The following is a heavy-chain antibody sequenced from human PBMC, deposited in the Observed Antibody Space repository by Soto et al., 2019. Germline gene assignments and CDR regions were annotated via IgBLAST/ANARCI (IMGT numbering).Heavy chain of an antibody. V-gene: IGHV4-59*12. CDR3: ARDKITGLFDY. J-gene: IGHJ4*02. CDR1: GGSLSSYY. Sequence: PSETLSLTCVVSGGSLSSYYWSWIRQPPGKGLEWIGYINHSGSTNYNPSLKSRVTMSVDTSKNQFSLKLTSVTAADTAVYYCARDKITGLFDYWGQGTLVTVSS. CDR2: INHSGST. D-gene: IGHD2-8*02.